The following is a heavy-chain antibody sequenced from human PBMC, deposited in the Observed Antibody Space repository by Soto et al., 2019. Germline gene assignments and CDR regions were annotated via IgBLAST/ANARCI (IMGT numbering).Heavy chain of an antibody. V-gene: IGHV4-34*01. CDR1: GGSFSGYY. CDR3: ASQKGDAFDI. CDR2: INHSGST. J-gene: IGHJ3*02. Sequence: SETLSLTCAVYGGSFSGYYWSWIRQPPGKGLEWIGEINHSGSTNYNPSLKSRVTISVDTSKNKFSLKLSSVTAADTAVYYCASQKGDAFDIWGQGTMVTVSS.